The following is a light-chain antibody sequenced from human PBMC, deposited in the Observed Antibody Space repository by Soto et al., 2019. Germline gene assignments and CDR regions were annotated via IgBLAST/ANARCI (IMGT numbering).Light chain of an antibody. V-gene: IGKV1-39*01. CDR1: ESISRH. CDR2: AAS. Sequence: DSQMTQSPSSLSASVGDRVTITCRASESISRHLNWYQQKPGKAPNLLIYAASALQNGVPSRFSGSGSGTDFTLSISSLAPEDFATYYCQQSYSTLSISCGQGTRLEIK. CDR3: QQSYSTLSIS. J-gene: IGKJ5*01.